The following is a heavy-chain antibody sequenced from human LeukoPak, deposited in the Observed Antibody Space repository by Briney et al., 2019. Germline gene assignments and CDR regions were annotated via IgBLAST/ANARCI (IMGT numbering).Heavy chain of an antibody. Sequence: EASLRLSCAASGFTFSSYEMNWVRQAPGKGLEWVSYISSSGSTIYYADSVKGRFTISRDNAKNSLYLQMNSLRAEDTAVYYCAELGITMIGGVWGKGTTVTISS. CDR1: GFTFSSYE. J-gene: IGHJ6*04. CDR2: ISSSGSTI. CDR3: AELGITMIGGV. D-gene: IGHD3-10*02. V-gene: IGHV3-48*03.